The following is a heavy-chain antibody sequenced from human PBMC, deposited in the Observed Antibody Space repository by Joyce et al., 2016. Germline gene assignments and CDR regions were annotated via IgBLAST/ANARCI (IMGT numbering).Heavy chain of an antibody. D-gene: IGHD3-3*01. CDR1: GFTFSSYA. V-gene: IGHV3-30*18. CDR3: AKELVLGDATSYGGMDV. CDR2: ISHDGNHK. Sequence: QVQLVESGGGVVQPGRSLSLSCAASGFTFSSYAIHWVRQAPGRGLEWGALISHDGNHKYYADSVKGRFTISRDNSKNTVYLEMNSLRREDTAVYYCAKELVLGDATSYGGMDVWGQGTTVTVSS. J-gene: IGHJ6*02.